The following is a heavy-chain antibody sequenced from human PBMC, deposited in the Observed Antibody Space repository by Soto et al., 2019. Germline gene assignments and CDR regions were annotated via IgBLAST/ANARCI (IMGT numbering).Heavy chain of an antibody. J-gene: IGHJ4*02. Sequence: PGESLKISSKGSGGSFISYWIGWVRQMPGKGLEWMGIIYPGDSDTRYSPSFQGQVTISADKSISTAYLQWSSLKASDTAMYYCARHLLPSLPGYSSGWYYWGQGTLVTVSS. CDR3: ARHLLPSLPGYSSGWYY. CDR2: IYPGDSDT. CDR1: GGSFISYW. D-gene: IGHD6-19*01. V-gene: IGHV5-51*01.